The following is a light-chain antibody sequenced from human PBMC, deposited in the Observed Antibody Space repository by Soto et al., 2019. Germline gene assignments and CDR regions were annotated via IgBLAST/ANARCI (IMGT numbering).Light chain of an antibody. V-gene: IGKV1-6*01. Sequence: ALQMTQSPSSLSASVGDRVTITCRARQDIRKDLAWYQQKPGKAPQILIYGASTLQTGVASRFSGSGSATDFTLSISSLQPEDSAAYYCLQDYNYAFTFGQGTKLDIK. CDR2: GAS. CDR3: LQDYNYAFT. J-gene: IGKJ2*01. CDR1: QDIRKD.